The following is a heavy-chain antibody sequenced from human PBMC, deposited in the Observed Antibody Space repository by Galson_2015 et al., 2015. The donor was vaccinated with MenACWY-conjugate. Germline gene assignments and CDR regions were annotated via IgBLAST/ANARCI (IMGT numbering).Heavy chain of an antibody. Sequence: SETLSLTCTVSGAFDTSNYYWGWIRQPPGKELEWIGSFHHSGSAYYNPSLQSRVSTSVDTSKKQLFLKLSSVTAADTALYYCARKSGWPNFFDYWGQGILVTVSS. J-gene: IGHJ4*02. CDR2: FHHSGSA. CDR3: ARKSGWPNFFDY. D-gene: IGHD6-19*01. V-gene: IGHV4-39*01. CDR1: GAFDTSNYY.